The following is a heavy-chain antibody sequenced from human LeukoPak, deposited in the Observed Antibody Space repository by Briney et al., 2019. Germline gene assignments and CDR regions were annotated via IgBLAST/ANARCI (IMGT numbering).Heavy chain of an antibody. V-gene: IGHV3-7*01. CDR3: ARDVEYSYGYEYYYYGMDV. Sequence: GVSLRLSCAASGFTFSSYWMSWVRQAPGKGLEWVANIKQDGSEKYYVDSVKGRFTISRDNAKNSLYLQMNSLRAEDTAVYYCARDVEYSYGYEYYYYGMDVWGQGTTVTVSS. D-gene: IGHD5-18*01. CDR1: GFTFSSYW. J-gene: IGHJ6*02. CDR2: IKQDGSEK.